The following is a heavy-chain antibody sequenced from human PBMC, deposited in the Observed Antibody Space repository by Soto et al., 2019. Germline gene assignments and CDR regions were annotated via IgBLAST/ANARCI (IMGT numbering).Heavy chain of an antibody. CDR1: GGSISSYY. V-gene: IGHV4-59*08. D-gene: IGHD6-25*01. J-gene: IGHJ6*02. CDR2: IYYSGST. Sequence: SETLSLTCAVYGGSISSYYWSWIRQPPGKGLEWIGYIYYSGSTNYNPSLKSRVTISVDTSKNQVSLKLSSVTAADTAMYFCARQVSSAWPPYYYDMDVWGQGTTVTVSS. CDR3: ARQVSSAWPPYYYDMDV.